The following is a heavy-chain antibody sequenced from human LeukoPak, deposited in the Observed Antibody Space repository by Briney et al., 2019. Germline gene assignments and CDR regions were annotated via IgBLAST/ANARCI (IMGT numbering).Heavy chain of an antibody. D-gene: IGHD4-17*01. Sequence: GGSLRLSCAASGFTFSDYYMSWIRQAPGKGLEWVSSISSSSSYIYYADSVKGRFTISRDNAKNSLYLQMNSLRAEDTAVYYCATRLTTVTPDAFDIWGQGTMVTVSS. CDR1: GFTFSDYY. CDR2: ISSSSSYI. J-gene: IGHJ3*02. V-gene: IGHV3-11*06. CDR3: ATRLTTVTPDAFDI.